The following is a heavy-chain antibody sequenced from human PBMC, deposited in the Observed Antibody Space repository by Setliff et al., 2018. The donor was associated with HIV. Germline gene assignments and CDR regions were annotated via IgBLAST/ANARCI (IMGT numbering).Heavy chain of an antibody. CDR3: ARQFPPYHSGAHYSDL. CDR1: GGSISNNNYY. D-gene: IGHD6-19*01. J-gene: IGHJ5*02. CDR2: IFYSGST. V-gene: IGHV4-39*07. Sequence: PSETLSLTCTVSGGSISNNNYYWGWIRQPPGKGLEWIGSIFYSGSTYYNPSLKSRVTISVDSSKNQFSLKLTSVTAADAAIYYCARQFPPYHSGAHYSDLWSQGTLVTVSS.